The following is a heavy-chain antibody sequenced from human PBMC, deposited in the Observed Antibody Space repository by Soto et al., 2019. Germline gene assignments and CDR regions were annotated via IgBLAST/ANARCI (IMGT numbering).Heavy chain of an antibody. CDR1: GFTFSSYS. J-gene: IGHJ6*02. V-gene: IGHV3-48*02. D-gene: IGHD3-3*01. CDR3: ASFGVVKQDYGMDV. CDR2: ISSSSSTI. Sequence: GGSLRLSCAASGFTFSSYSMNWVRQAPGKGLEWVSYISSSSSTIYYADSVKGRFTISRDNAKNSLYLQMNSLRDEDTAVYYCASFGVVKQDYGMDVWGQGTTVTVSS.